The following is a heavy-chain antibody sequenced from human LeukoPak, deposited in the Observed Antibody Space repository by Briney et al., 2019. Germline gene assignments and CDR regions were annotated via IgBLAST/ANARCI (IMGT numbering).Heavy chain of an antibody. Sequence: ASVKVSCKVSGYTLTELSMHWVRQAPGKGLEWMGGFDPEDGETIYAQKFQGRVTMTEDTSTDTAYMELSSLRSEDTAVYYCATPAAGDSVRFGGGYYWGQGTLVTVSS. J-gene: IGHJ4*02. CDR1: GYTLTELS. CDR2: FDPEDGET. V-gene: IGHV1-24*01. CDR3: ATPAAGDSVRFGGGYY. D-gene: IGHD6-13*01.